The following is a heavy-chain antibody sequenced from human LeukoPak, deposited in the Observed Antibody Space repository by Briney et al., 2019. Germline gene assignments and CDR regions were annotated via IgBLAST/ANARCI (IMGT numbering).Heavy chain of an antibody. CDR1: GGTFSSYA. J-gene: IGHJ3*02. Sequence: SVKVSCKASGGTFSSYAISWVRHAPGQGLEWMGGIIPIFGTANYAQKFQGRATITADESTSTAYLELSSLRSDDTAVYYCARVLFPDEDAFDIWGQGTMVTVSS. D-gene: IGHD3-10*01. V-gene: IGHV1-69*13. CDR3: ARVLFPDEDAFDI. CDR2: IIPIFGTA.